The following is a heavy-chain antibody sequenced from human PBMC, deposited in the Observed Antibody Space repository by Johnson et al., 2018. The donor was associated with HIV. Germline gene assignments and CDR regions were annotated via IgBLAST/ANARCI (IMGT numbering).Heavy chain of an antibody. V-gene: IGHV3-15*01. J-gene: IGHJ3*02. Sequence: VQLVESGGGLVKPGGSLRLSCAASGFTFSNAWMSWVRQAPGKGLEWVGRIKSKTDGGTTDYAAPVKGRFTISRDDSKNTLYLQMNSLRAEDTAVYYCARDPVTNAFDIWGQGTMVTVSS. D-gene: IGHD4-11*01. CDR2: IKSKTDGGTT. CDR1: GFTFSNAW. CDR3: ARDPVTNAFDI.